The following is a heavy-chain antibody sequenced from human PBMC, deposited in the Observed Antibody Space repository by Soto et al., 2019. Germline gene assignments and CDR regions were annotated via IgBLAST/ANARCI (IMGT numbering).Heavy chain of an antibody. V-gene: IGHV4-30-2*01. Sequence: QLQLQESGSGLVKPSQTLSLTCAVSGGSISSGGYSWSWIRQPPGKGLEWIGYIYHSGSTYYNPSLNSRVTISVDRSKNQFSLKLSSVPAADTAVYYCARAHYGDYGYGMDVWGQGTTVTVSS. CDR1: GGSISSGGYS. CDR3: ARAHYGDYGYGMDV. J-gene: IGHJ6*02. CDR2: IYHSGST. D-gene: IGHD4-17*01.